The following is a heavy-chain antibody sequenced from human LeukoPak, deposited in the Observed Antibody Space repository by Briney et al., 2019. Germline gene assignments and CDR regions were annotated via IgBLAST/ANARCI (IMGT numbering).Heavy chain of an antibody. CDR2: ISSSSSTI. Sequence: GGSLRLSCAASGFTFSSYSMNWVRQAPGKGLEWVSYISSSSSTIYYADSVKGRFTISRDNAKNSLYLQMNSLRAEDTAVYYCAREGLSSSWYGDAFDIWGQGTMVTVSS. J-gene: IGHJ3*02. CDR1: GFTFSSYS. V-gene: IGHV3-48*04. D-gene: IGHD6-13*01. CDR3: AREGLSSSWYGDAFDI.